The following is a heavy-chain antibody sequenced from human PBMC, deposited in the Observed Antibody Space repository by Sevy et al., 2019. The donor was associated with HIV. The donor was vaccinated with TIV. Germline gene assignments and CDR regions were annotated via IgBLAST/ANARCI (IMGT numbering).Heavy chain of an antibody. V-gene: IGHV3-21*01. CDR2: ITSGSTYT. J-gene: IGHJ6*02. CDR1: GFSFSTYS. CDR3: ARSPEFQYQMLYSRQKYNGMDV. D-gene: IGHD2-2*02. Sequence: GGSLRLSCAASGFSFSTYSMNWVRQAPGKGLEWVSSITSGSTYTYYVDSVKGRFSISRDNAKNSVFLQMNSLRAEDTAVYYCARSPEFQYQMLYSRQKYNGMDVWGQGTTVTVSS.